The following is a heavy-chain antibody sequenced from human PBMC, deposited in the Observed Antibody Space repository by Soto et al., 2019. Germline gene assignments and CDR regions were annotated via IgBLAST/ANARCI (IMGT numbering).Heavy chain of an antibody. J-gene: IGHJ3*02. Sequence: ASVKVSCKASGYTFTSYDINWVRQATGQGLDWMGWMNPNSGNTGYAQKFQGRVTMTRNTSISTAYMELSSLRSEDTAVYYCARGVLDSSGWYGETSAFDIWGQGTMVTVSS. D-gene: IGHD6-19*01. CDR2: MNPNSGNT. CDR1: GYTFTSYD. CDR3: ARGVLDSSGWYGETSAFDI. V-gene: IGHV1-8*01.